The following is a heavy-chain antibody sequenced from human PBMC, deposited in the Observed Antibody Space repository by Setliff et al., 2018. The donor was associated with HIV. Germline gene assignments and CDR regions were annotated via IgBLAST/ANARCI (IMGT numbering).Heavy chain of an antibody. CDR3: AKDGYYGDFLFYYYHIDV. J-gene: IGHJ6*03. V-gene: IGHV3-30*02. CDR1: GFTFSSYG. D-gene: IGHD4-17*01. CDR2: IRYDGSNK. Sequence: GESLKISCAASGFTFSSYGMHWVRQAPGKGLEWVSFIRYDGSNKYYADSMKGRFTISRDNSKNTLYLQLNSLGAEDTAVYYCAKDGYYGDFLFYYYHIDVWGKGTTVTVSS.